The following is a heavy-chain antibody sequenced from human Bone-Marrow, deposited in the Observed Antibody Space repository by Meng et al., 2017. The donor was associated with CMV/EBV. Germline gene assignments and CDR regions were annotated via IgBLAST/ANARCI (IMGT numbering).Heavy chain of an antibody. Sequence: GESLKISCAASGFTFSSYWMHWVRQAPGKGLVWVSRINSDGSSTSYADSVKGRFTISRDNAKNTLYLQMNSLRAEDTAVYYCARDTYYYDSSGYFPLYYYYYGRDVWGQGTTVTVSS. J-gene: IGHJ6*02. CDR2: INSDGSST. CDR1: GFTFSSYW. CDR3: ARDTYYYDSSGYFPLYYYYYGRDV. D-gene: IGHD3-22*01. V-gene: IGHV3-74*01.